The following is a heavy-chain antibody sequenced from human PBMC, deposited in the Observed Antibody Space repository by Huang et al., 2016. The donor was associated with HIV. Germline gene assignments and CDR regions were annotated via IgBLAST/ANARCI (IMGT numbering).Heavy chain of an antibody. Sequence: QVQLQESGPGLVKPSETLSLTCTVSGGSISGYFWNWLRQPPGKGLEWTGYIYYSGSTYYSPALKSRVTILLDKSKNQFSLKLTSVTAADTAMYYCARFSSDKGAFDIWGQGTMVTVSS. CDR2: IYYSGST. V-gene: IGHV4-59*12. J-gene: IGHJ3*02. D-gene: IGHD3-3*01. CDR1: GGSISGYF. CDR3: ARFSSDKGAFDI.